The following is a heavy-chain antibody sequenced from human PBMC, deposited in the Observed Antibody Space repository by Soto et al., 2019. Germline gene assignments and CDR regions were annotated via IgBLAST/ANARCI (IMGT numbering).Heavy chain of an antibody. CDR2: ISAYNGNT. CDR3: AIVYCSGGSCYSFIPDY. V-gene: IGHV1-18*01. D-gene: IGHD2-15*01. CDR1: GYTFASYA. Sequence: ASVKVSCKASGYTFASYAISWVRQAPGQGLEWMGWISAYNGNTNYAQKLQGRVTMTTDTSTSTAYMELRSLRSDDTAVYYCAIVYCSGGSCYSFIPDYWGQ. J-gene: IGHJ4*01.